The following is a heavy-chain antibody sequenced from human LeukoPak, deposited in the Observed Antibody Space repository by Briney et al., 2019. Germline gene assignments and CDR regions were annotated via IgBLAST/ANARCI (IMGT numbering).Heavy chain of an antibody. Sequence: ASVKVSCKASGYTFTDYAMHWVRHAPGQRLEWMGWINTGNGNTRYSEKFQGRVTITMDTSASTAYMELSSLRSEDTAVYYCARDRVVGLAPFDPWGQGTLVTVSS. CDR2: INTGNGNT. V-gene: IGHV1-3*04. CDR1: GYTFTDYA. J-gene: IGHJ5*02. D-gene: IGHD2-15*01. CDR3: ARDRVVGLAPFDP.